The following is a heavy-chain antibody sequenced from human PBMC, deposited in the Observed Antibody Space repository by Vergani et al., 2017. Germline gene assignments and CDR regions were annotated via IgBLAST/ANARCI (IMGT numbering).Heavy chain of an antibody. CDR1: GWSFSGYY. CDR3: ARVIEKYYESGSYYNRYYYGMDV. CDR2: INHSGST. J-gene: IGHJ6*02. V-gene: IGHV4-34*01. D-gene: IGHD3-10*01. Sequence: QVQLQQWGAGLLKPSETLSLTCAVYGWSFSGYYWSWIRQPPGKGLEWIWEINHSGSTNYNPSLKSRVTISVDTSKNQFSLKLRSVTAADTAVYYCARVIEKYYESGSYYNRYYYGMDVWGQXP.